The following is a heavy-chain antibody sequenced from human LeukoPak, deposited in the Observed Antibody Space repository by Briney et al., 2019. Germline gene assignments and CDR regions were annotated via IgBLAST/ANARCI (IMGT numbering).Heavy chain of an antibody. D-gene: IGHD3-10*01. CDR3: ARVTYGSGSFKDYDYGMDV. V-gene: IGHV4-34*01. CDR1: GASFSGYY. CDR2: INRSGST. Sequence: SETLSLTCDVYGASFSGYYWSWIRQPPGKGLEWLGEINRSGSTNYNPSLKSRVTLSVDTSKKQLSLKLNSVTAADTAVYYCARVTYGSGSFKDYDYGMDVWGQGTTVTVSS. J-gene: IGHJ6*02.